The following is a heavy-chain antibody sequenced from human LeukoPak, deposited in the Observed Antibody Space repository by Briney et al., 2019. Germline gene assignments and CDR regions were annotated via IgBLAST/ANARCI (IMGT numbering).Heavy chain of an antibody. J-gene: IGHJ4*02. CDR2: ITSSSTNI. Sequence: GGSLRLSCAASGFTFSTYNMNWVRQAPGKGLEWVSHITSSSTNIYYADSVKGRFTISRDNAKNALSLQMNSLRAEDTAVYYCAKDWDGGYLLFFDYWGQGTLVTVSS. V-gene: IGHV3-48*01. D-gene: IGHD2/OR15-2a*01. CDR1: GFTFSTYN. CDR3: AKDWDGGYLLFFDY.